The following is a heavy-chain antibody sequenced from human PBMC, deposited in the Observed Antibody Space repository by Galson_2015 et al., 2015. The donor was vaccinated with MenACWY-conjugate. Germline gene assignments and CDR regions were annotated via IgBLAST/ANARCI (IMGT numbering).Heavy chain of an antibody. V-gene: IGHV3-11*06. J-gene: IGHJ4*02. CDR1: GFTFSDYY. CDR3: ARFPRTPGKYPDY. Sequence: SLRLSCAASGFTFSDYYMSWVRQAPGKGLECVSYISTRSSTNYADSVQGRFTISRDNAKNSVYLQMDSLRAEDTAVYYCARFPRTPGKYPDYWVQGTPVTVAS. D-gene: IGHD1-14*01. CDR2: ISTRSST.